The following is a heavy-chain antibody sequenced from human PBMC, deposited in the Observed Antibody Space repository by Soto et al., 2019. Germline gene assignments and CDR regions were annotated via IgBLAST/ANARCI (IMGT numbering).Heavy chain of an antibody. CDR3: TKARSYDFWIYDY. J-gene: IGHJ4*01. V-gene: IGHV3-23*01. Sequence: EVQLLESGGGLVQPGGSLRLSCAASGFTFSSYAMSWVRQAPGKGLEWVSGISSSGGSTYYADSVKGRFTISRDNSKNTQYLQMDSLRAEDTAVYYCTKARSYDFWIYDYWGQGTLVTVSS. CDR2: ISSSGGST. D-gene: IGHD3-3*01. CDR1: GFTFSSYA.